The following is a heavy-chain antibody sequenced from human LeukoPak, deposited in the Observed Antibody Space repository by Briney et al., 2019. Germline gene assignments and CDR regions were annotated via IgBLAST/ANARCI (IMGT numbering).Heavy chain of an antibody. CDR1: GYTFTGYY. CDR2: INPNNGGT. V-gene: IGHV1-2*02. Sequence: ASVKVSCKASGYTFTGYYMYWVRQAPGQGLEWMGWINPNNGGTNYAQKFQGRVTMTRDTSISTAYMELNRLRSDDTAVYYCARDYYYDSSGYRSLAFDIWGQGTMVTVSS. J-gene: IGHJ3*02. D-gene: IGHD3-22*01. CDR3: ARDYYYDSSGYRSLAFDI.